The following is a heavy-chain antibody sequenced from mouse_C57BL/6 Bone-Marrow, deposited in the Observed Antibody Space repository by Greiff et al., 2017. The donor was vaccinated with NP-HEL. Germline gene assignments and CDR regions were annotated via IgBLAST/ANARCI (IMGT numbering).Heavy chain of an antibody. CDR2: IYPGSGNT. V-gene: IGHV1-76*01. CDR1: GYTFTDYY. Sequence: VQLQQSGAELVRPWASVKLSCKASGYTFTDYYINWVKQRPGQGLEWIARIYPGSGNTYYNEKFKGKATLTAEKSSSTAYMQLSSLTSEDSAVYFCSRSLWLLPYYYAMDYWGQGTSVTVSS. CDR3: SRSLWLLPYYYAMDY. J-gene: IGHJ4*01. D-gene: IGHD2-3*01.